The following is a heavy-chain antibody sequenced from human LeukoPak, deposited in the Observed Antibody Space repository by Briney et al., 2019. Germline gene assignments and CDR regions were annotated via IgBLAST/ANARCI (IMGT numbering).Heavy chain of an antibody. CDR2: IRYDGNNK. V-gene: IGHV3-30*02. D-gene: IGHD3-22*01. J-gene: IGHJ5*02. Sequence: GGSLRLSCAASGFTFSNYGMHWVRQAPGKGLEWVTFIRYDGNNKYYADSVKGRFTISRDNSKNTLYLQMNSLRAEDTAVYYCAKGLYYYDSSGFPAWGQGTLVTVSS. CDR1: GFTFSNYG. CDR3: AKGLYYYDSSGFPA.